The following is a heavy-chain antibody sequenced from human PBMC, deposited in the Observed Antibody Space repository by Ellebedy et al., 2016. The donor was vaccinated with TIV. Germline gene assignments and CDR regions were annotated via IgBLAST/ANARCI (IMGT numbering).Heavy chain of an antibody. Sequence: ASVKVSCKASGYPFSSYGIIWVRQVPGQGLEWMGWIGAYNGNTNYAQKFQGKITMTTDTSTTTAYMELRNLRSDDTAVYYCAREMYNFYVDVWGKGTTVTVSS. J-gene: IGHJ6*03. CDR1: GYPFSSYG. V-gene: IGHV1-18*01. CDR2: IGAYNGNT. CDR3: AREMYNFYVDV.